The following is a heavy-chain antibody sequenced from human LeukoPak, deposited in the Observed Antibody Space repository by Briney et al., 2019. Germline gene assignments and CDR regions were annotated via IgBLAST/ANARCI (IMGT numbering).Heavy chain of an antibody. J-gene: IGHJ6*03. V-gene: IGHV4-39*07. CDR3: ARDGRGDCSGGSGCYYYYMDV. CDR2: IYYSGST. D-gene: IGHD2-15*01. CDR1: GGSISSSSYY. Sequence: PSETLSLTCTVSGGSISSSSYYWGWIRQPPGKGLEWIGSIYYSGSTYYNPSLKSRVTISVDTSKNQFSLKLSSVTAADTAVYYCARDGRGDCSGGSGCYYYYMDVWGKGTTVTVSS.